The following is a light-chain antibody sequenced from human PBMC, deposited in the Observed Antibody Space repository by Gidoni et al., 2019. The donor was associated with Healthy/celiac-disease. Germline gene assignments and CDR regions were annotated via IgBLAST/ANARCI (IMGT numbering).Light chain of an antibody. J-gene: IGKJ1*01. CDR1: QSVSSSY. Sequence: EFALSLSPGTLSLSPGERATLPCRASQSVSSSYLAWYQQKPGQAPRLLIYGASSRATGIPDRFSGSGSGTDFTLTISRLEPEDFAVYYCQQYGSSLTWTFGQGTKVEIK. V-gene: IGKV3-20*01. CDR3: QQYGSSLTWT. CDR2: GAS.